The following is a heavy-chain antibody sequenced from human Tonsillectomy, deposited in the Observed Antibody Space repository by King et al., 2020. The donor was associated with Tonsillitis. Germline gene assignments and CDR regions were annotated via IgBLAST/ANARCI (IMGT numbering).Heavy chain of an antibody. CDR3: ARGEEFGELQFHLDDY. Sequence: VQLLESGGGLVKPGGSLRVSCGASGFTFSKYSMNWVRQAPGKGLEWVSFISSRSDYMYYADSVKGRFTMSRDNAKNSLYLQMNGLRAEDTAVYYCARGEEFGELQFHLDDYWGQGTLVTVSS. D-gene: IGHD3-10*01. V-gene: IGHV3-21*01. J-gene: IGHJ4*02. CDR2: ISSRSDYM. CDR1: GFTFSKYS.